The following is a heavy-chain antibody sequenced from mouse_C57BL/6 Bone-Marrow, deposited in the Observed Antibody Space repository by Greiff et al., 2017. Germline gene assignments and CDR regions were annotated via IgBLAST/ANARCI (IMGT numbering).Heavy chain of an antibody. J-gene: IGHJ4*01. D-gene: IGHD2-4*01. CDR3: ITSTMITSMDY. Sequence: LQQSGAELVRPGASVKLSCTASGFNIKDDYMHWVKQRPEQGLEWIGWIDPENGDTEYASKFQGKATITADTSSNTAYLQLSSLTSEDTAVYYCITSTMITSMDYWGQGTSVTVSS. V-gene: IGHV14-4*01. CDR2: IDPENGDT. CDR1: GFNIKDDY.